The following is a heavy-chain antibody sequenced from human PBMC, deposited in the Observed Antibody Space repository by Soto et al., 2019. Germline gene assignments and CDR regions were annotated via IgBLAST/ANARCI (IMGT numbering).Heavy chain of an antibody. CDR3: ARVKWAPPYYYDSSGYYHALDY. CDR1: GGSISSGDYY. D-gene: IGHD3-22*01. CDR2: IYYSGST. V-gene: IGHV4-30-4*01. Sequence: QVQLQESGPGLVKPSQTLSLTCTVSGGSISSGDYYWSWIRQPPGKGLEWIGYIYYSGSTYYNPSLKSRVTISVDTSKNQFSLKLSSVTAADTAVYYCARVKWAPPYYYDSSGYYHALDYWGQGTLVTVSS. J-gene: IGHJ4*02.